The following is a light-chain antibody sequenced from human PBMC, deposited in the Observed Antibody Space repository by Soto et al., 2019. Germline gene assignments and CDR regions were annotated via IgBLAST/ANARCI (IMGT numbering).Light chain of an antibody. V-gene: IGLV1-51*01. J-gene: IGLJ2*01. CDR2: DND. CDR1: SSNIGNRD. CDR3: ATWDPSLSAGV. Sequence: QSVLTQPPSVSAAPGQKITISFSVSSSNIGNRDVSWYQQLPGAAPKLLIYDNDKRPSGIPDRFSGPKSGTSATLGITGLQTGDEADYYCATWDPSLSAGVFGGGTKVTVL.